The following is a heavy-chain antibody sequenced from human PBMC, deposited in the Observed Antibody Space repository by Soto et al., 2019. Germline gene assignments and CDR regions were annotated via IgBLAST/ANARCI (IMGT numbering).Heavy chain of an antibody. V-gene: IGHV1-69*06. CDR3: ARDFGDSYYGMNV. CDR1: WGTFVNYA. Sequence: APVNASCKASWGTFVNYAIRWVRQAPGQGLEWMGGIIPIFGTANYAQKFQGRVTITADKSTSTAYMELSSLRSEDTAVYYCARDFGDSYYGMNVWGQGTTVTVSS. D-gene: IGHD3-10*01. J-gene: IGHJ6*02. CDR2: IIPIFGTA.